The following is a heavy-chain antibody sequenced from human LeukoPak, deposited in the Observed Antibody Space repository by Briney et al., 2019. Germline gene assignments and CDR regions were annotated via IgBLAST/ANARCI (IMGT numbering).Heavy chain of an antibody. CDR2: MNPKSGNT. CDR3: ARAGPYCSGGSCYSNDAFDI. J-gene: IGHJ3*02. Sequence: GASVKVSCKASGYTFTSYDINWVRQATGQGLEWIGWMNPKSGNTGYAQKFQGRVTMTRNTSISTAYMELSSLRSEDTAVYYCARAGPYCSGGSCYSNDAFDIWGQGTMVTVSS. D-gene: IGHD2-15*01. CDR1: GYTFTSYD. V-gene: IGHV1-8*01.